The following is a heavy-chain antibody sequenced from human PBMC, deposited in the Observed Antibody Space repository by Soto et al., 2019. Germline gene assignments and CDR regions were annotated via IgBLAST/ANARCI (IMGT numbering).Heavy chain of an antibody. V-gene: IGHV3-7*01. CDR3: ARASSIAARPYYSYYMDV. Sequence: EVQLVESGGGLVQPGGSLRLSCAASGFTFSSYWMSWVRQAPGKGLEWVANIKQDGSEKYYVDSVKGRFTISRDNAKNSLYLQMNSLRAEDTAVYYCARASSIAARPYYSYYMDVWGKGTTVTVSS. J-gene: IGHJ6*03. CDR1: GFTFSSYW. D-gene: IGHD6-6*01. CDR2: IKQDGSEK.